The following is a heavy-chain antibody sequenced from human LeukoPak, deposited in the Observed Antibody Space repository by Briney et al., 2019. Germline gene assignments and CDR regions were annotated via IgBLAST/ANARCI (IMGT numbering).Heavy chain of an antibody. Sequence: PGGSLRLSCAASGFTFNNFAMSWVRQAPGKGLEWVSAISGSGGSTYYADSVKGRFTISRDNAKNSLYLQMNSLRAEDTAVYYCARELTMIDWGQGTLVTVSS. CDR2: ISGSGGST. D-gene: IGHD3-22*01. V-gene: IGHV3-23*01. CDR3: ARELTMID. CDR1: GFTFNNFA. J-gene: IGHJ4*02.